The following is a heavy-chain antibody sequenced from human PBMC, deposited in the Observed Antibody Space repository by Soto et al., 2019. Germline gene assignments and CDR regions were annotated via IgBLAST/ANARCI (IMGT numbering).Heavy chain of an antibody. CDR2: ISYDGSNK. D-gene: IGHD3-22*01. CDR3: ATAGGAVYYDRSGYYYGGHYYYGMDV. Sequence: QVQLVESGGGVVQPGRSLRLSCAASGFTFSSYGMHWVRQAPGKGLEWVAVISYDGSNKYYADSVKGRFTISRDNSKNTLYLQMNSLSDEDTAVYYCATAGGAVYYDRSGYYYGGHYYYGMDVWGPGTTVTVSS. V-gene: IGHV3-30*03. CDR1: GFTFSSYG. J-gene: IGHJ6*02.